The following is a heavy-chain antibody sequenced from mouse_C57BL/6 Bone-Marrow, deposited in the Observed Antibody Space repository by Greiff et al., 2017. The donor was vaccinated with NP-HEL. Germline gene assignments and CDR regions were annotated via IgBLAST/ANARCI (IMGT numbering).Heavy chain of an antibody. V-gene: IGHV5-4*01. CDR1: GFTFSSYA. D-gene: IGHD1-1*01. CDR2: ISDGGSYT. J-gene: IGHJ1*03. Sequence: EVQVVESGGGLVKPGGSLKLSCAASGFTFSSYAMSWVRQTPEKRLEWVATISDGGSYTYYPDNVKGRFTISRDNAKNNLYLQMSQLKSEDTAMYYCARDQLRWYFDVWGTGTTVTVSS. CDR3: ARDQLRWYFDV.